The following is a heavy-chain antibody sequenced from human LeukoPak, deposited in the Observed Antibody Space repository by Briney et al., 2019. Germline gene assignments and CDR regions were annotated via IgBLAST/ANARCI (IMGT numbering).Heavy chain of an antibody. CDR1: GGSFSGYY. V-gene: IGHV4-34*01. D-gene: IGHD4-17*01. CDR2: INHSGST. J-gene: IGHJ3*02. CDR3: ARGNYGDYFRHAFDI. Sequence: SETLSLTCAVYGGSFSGYYWSWILQPPGKGLEWIGEINHSGSTNYNPSLKSRVTISVDTSKNQFSLKLSSVTAADTAVYYCARGNYGDYFRHAFDIWGQGTMVTVSS.